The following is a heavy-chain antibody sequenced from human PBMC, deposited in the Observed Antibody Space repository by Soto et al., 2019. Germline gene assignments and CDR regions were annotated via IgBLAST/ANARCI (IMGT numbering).Heavy chain of an antibody. CDR2: IYPGDSDT. J-gene: IGHJ5*02. CDR3: ARLYGGNSVYNWFDP. Sequence: PGESLKISCKGSGYSFTSYWIGWVRQMPGKGLEWMGIIYPGDSDTRYSPSFQGQVTISADKSISTAYLQWSSLKASDTAMYYCARLYGGNSVYNWFDPWGQGTLVTVSS. D-gene: IGHD4-17*01. V-gene: IGHV5-51*01. CDR1: GYSFTSYW.